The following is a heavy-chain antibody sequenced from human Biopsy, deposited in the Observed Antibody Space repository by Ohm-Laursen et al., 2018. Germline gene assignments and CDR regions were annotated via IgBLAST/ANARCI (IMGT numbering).Heavy chain of an antibody. CDR1: GYSFTSYG. J-gene: IGHJ4*03. CDR2: ISPYFGNT. V-gene: IGHV1-18*01. CDR3: VREGLDCAGGTCYSGPLDL. D-gene: IGHD2-15*01. Sequence: SVKVSCKASGYSFTSYGMNWVRQAPGQGLEWVGWISPYFGNTNSTQKLQARVTLSTETSTDTAYMGLRSLRYDDTAIYYCVREGLDCAGGTCYSGPLDLWGQGTLITVSS.